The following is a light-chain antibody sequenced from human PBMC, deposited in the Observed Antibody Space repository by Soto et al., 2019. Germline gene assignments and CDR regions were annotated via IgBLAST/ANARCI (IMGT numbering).Light chain of an antibody. Sequence: QAVVTQEPSVSVSPGGTVTLTCALSSGSVSTSYFPRWYQQTPGQSPRTLIFNTDTRSSGVPDRFSGSILGNKAALTITGAQATDEGEYYCLLFISSATWVFGGGTQLTVL. CDR2: NTD. V-gene: IGLV8-61*01. J-gene: IGLJ3*02. CDR3: LLFISSATWV. CDR1: SGSVSTSYF.